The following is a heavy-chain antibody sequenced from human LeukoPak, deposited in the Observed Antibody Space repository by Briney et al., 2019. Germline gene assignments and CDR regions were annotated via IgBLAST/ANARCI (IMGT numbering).Heavy chain of an antibody. V-gene: IGHV3-48*01. Sequence: GGSLRLSCAASGFTFSSYAMSWVRQAPGKGLEGVSYISSSSTIYYADSVKGRFTISRDNAKNSLYLQMNSLRAGDTAVYYCARDRRSPGLFDYWGQGTLVTVSS. CDR1: GFTFSSYA. J-gene: IGHJ4*02. CDR3: ARDRRSPGLFDY. D-gene: IGHD1-14*01. CDR2: ISSSSTI.